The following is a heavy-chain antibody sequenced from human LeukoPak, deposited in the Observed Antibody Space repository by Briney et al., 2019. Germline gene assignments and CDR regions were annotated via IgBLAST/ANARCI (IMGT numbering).Heavy chain of an antibody. CDR3: AREGYGSGSYYTGGLAY. CDR2: IYYSGST. D-gene: IGHD3-10*01. J-gene: IGHJ4*02. Sequence: SETLSLTCTVSGGSISDYYWSWIRQPPGKGLEWIGYIYYSGSTNYNPSLKSRVTISVDTSKNQFSLKLSSVTAADTAVYYCAREGYGSGSYYTGGLAYWGQGTLVTVSS. CDR1: GGSISDYY. V-gene: IGHV4-59*01.